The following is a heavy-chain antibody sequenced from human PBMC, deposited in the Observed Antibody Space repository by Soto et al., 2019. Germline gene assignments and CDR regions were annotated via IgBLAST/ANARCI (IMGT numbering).Heavy chain of an antibody. CDR2: ISYDGSNK. V-gene: IGHV3-30-3*01. D-gene: IGHD6-19*01. J-gene: IGHJ4*02. Sequence: PGGSLRLSCAASGFTFSSYAMHWFRQAPGKGLEWVAVISYDGSNKYYADSVKGRFTISRDNSKNTLYLQMNSLRAEDTAVYYCARALAAYSSGWYIDYWGQGTLVTVSS. CDR1: GFTFSSYA. CDR3: ARALAAYSSGWYIDY.